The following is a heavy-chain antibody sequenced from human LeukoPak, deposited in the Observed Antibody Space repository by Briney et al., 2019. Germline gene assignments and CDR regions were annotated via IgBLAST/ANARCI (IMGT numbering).Heavy chain of an antibody. D-gene: IGHD2-2*01. Sequence: GGSLRLSCAASGFTFSSYAMHWVRQAPGKGLEWVAVISYDGSNKYYADSVKGRFTISRDNSKNTLYLQMNSLRAEDTAVYYCARGSIVAVPAARGFLDYWGQGTLVTVSS. CDR1: GFTFSSYA. CDR3: ARGSIVAVPAARGFLDY. V-gene: IGHV3-30*04. J-gene: IGHJ4*02. CDR2: ISYDGSNK.